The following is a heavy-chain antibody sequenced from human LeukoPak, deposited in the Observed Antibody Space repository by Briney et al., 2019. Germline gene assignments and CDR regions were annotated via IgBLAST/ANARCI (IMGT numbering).Heavy chain of an antibody. J-gene: IGHJ4*02. D-gene: IGHD6-6*01. V-gene: IGHV4-30-2*01. CDR1: GDSISSGGYS. CDR3: ARDRGVKYSGSSVYFDY. Sequence: SETLSLTCSVSGDSISSGGYSWSWIRQPPGKGLEWIGYIYHSGSTYYNPSLKSRVTISVDRSKNQFSLKLSSVTAADAAVYYCARDRGVKYSGSSVYFDYWGQGTLVTVSS. CDR2: IYHSGST.